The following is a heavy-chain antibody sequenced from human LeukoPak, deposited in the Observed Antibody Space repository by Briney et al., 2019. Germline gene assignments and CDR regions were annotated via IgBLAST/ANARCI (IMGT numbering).Heavy chain of an antibody. D-gene: IGHD1-14*01. Sequence: PGGSLRLSCAASGFTFSSYSMNWVRQAPGKGLEWVSGINWNGGSTGYADSVKGRFTISRDNAKNSLYLQMNSLRAEDTAVYYCASNLENYYYYYMDVWGKGTTVTVSS. CDR2: INWNGGST. CDR1: GFTFSSYS. J-gene: IGHJ6*03. V-gene: IGHV3-20*04. CDR3: ASNLENYYYYYMDV.